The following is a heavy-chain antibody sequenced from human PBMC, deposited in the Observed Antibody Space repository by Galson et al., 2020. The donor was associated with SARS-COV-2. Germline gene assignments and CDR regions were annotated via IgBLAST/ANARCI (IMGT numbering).Heavy chain of an antibody. V-gene: IGHV3-30*04. CDR2: IKYDGSST. J-gene: IGHJ4*02. CDR1: GFTFSSYA. CDR3: ARARITIVAVVIFDY. D-gene: IGHD3-3*01. Sequence: GGSLRLSCAASGFTFSSYAMHWVRQAPGKGLEWVAVIKYDGSSTNYADSVKGRFTISRDNSKNTLYLQMNSLRAEDTAVYYCARARITIVAVVIFDYWGQGTLVTVSS.